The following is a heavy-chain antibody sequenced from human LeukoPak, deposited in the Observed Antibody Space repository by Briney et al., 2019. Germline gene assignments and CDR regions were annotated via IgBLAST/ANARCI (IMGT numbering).Heavy chain of an antibody. CDR2: ISSSGSNI. V-gene: IGHV3-48*03. Sequence: GGSLRLSCAASGFTFSSYEMNWVRQAPGKGLEWVSYISSSGSNIYYADSVKGRFTISRDNAKNSLYLQMNSLRAEDTAVYYCARGTRSGSYYNYFDYWGQGTLVTVFS. CDR3: ARGTRSGSYYNYFDY. J-gene: IGHJ4*02. D-gene: IGHD1-26*01. CDR1: GFTFSSYE.